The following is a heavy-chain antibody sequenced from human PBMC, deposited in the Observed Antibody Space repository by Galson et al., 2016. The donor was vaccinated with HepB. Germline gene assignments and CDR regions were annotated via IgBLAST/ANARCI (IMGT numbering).Heavy chain of an antibody. CDR2: IYPGDSDT. J-gene: IGHJ4*02. CDR3: ARSGAAAGVDY. Sequence: QSGAEVKKPGESLKISCKGSGYIFAAYWIAWVRQMPGKGLEWMGIIYPGDSDTRYSPSIQGQVTISVDRSINTAYLQWISLEASNSALYYWARSGAAAGVDYWGRGTLVTVSS. CDR1: GYIFAAYW. V-gene: IGHV5-51*01. D-gene: IGHD6-13*01.